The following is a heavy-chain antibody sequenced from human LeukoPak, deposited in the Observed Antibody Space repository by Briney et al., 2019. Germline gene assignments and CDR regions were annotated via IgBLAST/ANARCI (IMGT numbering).Heavy chain of an antibody. CDR1: GFTFSSYG. Sequence: GGSLRLSCAASGFTFSSYGMHWVRQAPGKGLEWVAVIWYDGSNKYYADSVKGRFTISRDNSKNTLYLQMNSLRAEDTAVYYCARDHAGSIWYFDYWGQGTLVTVSS. J-gene: IGHJ4*02. CDR3: ARDHAGSIWYFDY. V-gene: IGHV3-33*01. CDR2: IWYDGSNK. D-gene: IGHD6-13*01.